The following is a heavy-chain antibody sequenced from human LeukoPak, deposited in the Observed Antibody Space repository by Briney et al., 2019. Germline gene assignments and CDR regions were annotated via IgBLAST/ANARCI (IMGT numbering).Heavy chain of an antibody. D-gene: IGHD3-10*01. V-gene: IGHV1-46*01. Sequence: ASVKVSCKASGYTFTGYYMHWVRQAPGQGLEWMGIINPSGGSTSYAQKFQGRVTMTRDTSTSTVYMELSSLRSEDTAVYYCAREVGTGGSTSRITMVRGVPLGYYGMDVWGQGTTVTVSS. CDR2: INPSGGST. CDR1: GYTFTGYY. J-gene: IGHJ6*02. CDR3: AREVGTGGSTSRITMVRGVPLGYYGMDV.